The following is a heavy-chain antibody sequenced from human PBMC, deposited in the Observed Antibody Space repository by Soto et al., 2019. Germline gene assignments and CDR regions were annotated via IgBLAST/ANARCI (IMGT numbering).Heavy chain of an antibody. V-gene: IGHV1-18*01. CDR2: ISAYNGNT. D-gene: IGHD1-26*01. J-gene: IGHJ4*02. Sequence: QVQLAQSGAEVKKPGASVKVSCKASGYTFTSYGISWVRQAPGQGLEWMGWISAYNGNTNYAQKLQGRVTMTTDTSKSTVYRELRSLRSDDTAVYYCARVGATVYFDYWGQGTLVTVSS. CDR1: GYTFTSYG. CDR3: ARVGATVYFDY.